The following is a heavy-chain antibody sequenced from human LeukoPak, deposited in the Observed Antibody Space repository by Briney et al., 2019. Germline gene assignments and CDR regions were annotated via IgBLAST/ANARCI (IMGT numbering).Heavy chain of an antibody. V-gene: IGHV4-34*01. Sequence: PSETLSLTCAVYGGSFSGYYWSWIRQPPGKGLEWIGDINRSGSTNYNPSLKSRVTISVDTSKNQFSLKLSSVTAADTAVYYCARGRRGYSYGRGENWFDPWGQGTLVTVSS. CDR1: GGSFSGYY. J-gene: IGHJ5*02. D-gene: IGHD5-18*01. CDR3: ARGRRGYSYGRGENWFDP. CDR2: INRSGST.